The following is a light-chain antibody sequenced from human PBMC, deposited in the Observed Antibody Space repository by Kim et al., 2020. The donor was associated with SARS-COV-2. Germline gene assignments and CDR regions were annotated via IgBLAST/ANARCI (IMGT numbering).Light chain of an antibody. Sequence: VSVAPGKTARITCGGNNIGSKSVHWYQQKPGQAPVLVIYYDSDRPSGIPERFSGSNSGNTATLTISRVEAGDEADYYCQVWDSSSDHRVFGGGTQLIV. CDR3: QVWDSSSDHRV. CDR2: YDS. CDR1: NIGSKS. V-gene: IGLV3-21*04. J-gene: IGLJ3*02.